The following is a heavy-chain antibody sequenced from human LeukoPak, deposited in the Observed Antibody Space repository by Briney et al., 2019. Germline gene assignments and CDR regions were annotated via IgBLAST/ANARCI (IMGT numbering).Heavy chain of an antibody. CDR1: GGSFSGYY. J-gene: IGHJ4*02. V-gene: IGHV4-34*01. D-gene: IGHD6-13*01. Sequence: PSETLSLTCAVYGGSFSGYYWSWIRQPPGKGLEWIGEINHSGSTNYNPSLKGRVTISVDTSKNQFSLKLSSVTAADTAVYYCARGRSGYSSSWSAPYWGQGTLVTVSS. CDR3: ARGRSGYSSSWSAPY. CDR2: INHSGST.